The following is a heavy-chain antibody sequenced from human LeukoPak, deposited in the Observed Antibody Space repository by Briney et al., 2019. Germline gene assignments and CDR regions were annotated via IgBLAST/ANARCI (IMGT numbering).Heavy chain of an antibody. J-gene: IGHJ6*02. V-gene: IGHV4-34*01. CDR3: ALGVPAAIPAERYYYYDMDV. CDR2: INHSGST. D-gene: IGHD2-2*02. Sequence: SETLSLTCAVYGGSFSGYYWSSIRQPPGKGLERIGQINHSGSTNYNPSLKSRVTVSVDTSKNQFSLKLSSVTAADTAVYYCALGVPAAIPAERYYYYDMDVWGQGTTVTVSS. CDR1: GGSFSGYY.